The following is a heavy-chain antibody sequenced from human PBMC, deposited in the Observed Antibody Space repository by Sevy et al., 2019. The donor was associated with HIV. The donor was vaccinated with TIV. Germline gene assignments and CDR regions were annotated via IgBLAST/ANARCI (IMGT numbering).Heavy chain of an antibody. CDR1: GFTFSSYD. D-gene: IGHD3-22*01. Sequence: GGSLRLSCTASGFTFSSYDMNWVRQAPGKGLEWVSKISSSGSSIYYADSVKGRFTISRDNSKNTLYLQMNSLRAEDTAVYYCASLPNNYYDTSGYSGKDAFDIWGQGTMVTVSS. CDR3: ASLPNNYYDTSGYSGKDAFDI. CDR2: ISSSGSSI. J-gene: IGHJ3*02. V-gene: IGHV3-48*01.